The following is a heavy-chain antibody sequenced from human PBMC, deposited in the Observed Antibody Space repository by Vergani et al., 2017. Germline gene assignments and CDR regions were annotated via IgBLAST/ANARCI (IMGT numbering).Heavy chain of an antibody. V-gene: IGHV1-69*01. D-gene: IGHD3-9*01. CDR1: GGTFSSYA. J-gene: IGHJ4*02. CDR2: IIPIFGTA. CDR3: AREGFNRDYDILTGYYDY. Sequence: QVQLVQSGAEVKKPGSSVKVSCKASGGTFSSYAISWVRQAPGQGLEWMGGIIPIFGTANYAQKFQGRVTITADESTRTAYMELSSLRSEDTAVYYCAREGFNRDYDILTGYYDYWGQGTLVTVSA.